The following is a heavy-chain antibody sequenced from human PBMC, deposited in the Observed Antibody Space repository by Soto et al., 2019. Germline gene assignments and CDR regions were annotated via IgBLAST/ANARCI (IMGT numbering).Heavy chain of an antibody. D-gene: IGHD3-9*01. V-gene: IGHV1-8*01. CDR2: MNPNSGNT. Sequence: VSVKVSCKASGYTFTSYDINCVRQATGQGLEWMGWMNPNSGNTGYAQKFQGRVTMTRNTSISTAYMELSSLRSEDTAVYYCARGPRYFDWLFADYWGQGTLVTVSS. CDR3: ARGPRYFDWLFADY. CDR1: GYTFTSYD. J-gene: IGHJ4*02.